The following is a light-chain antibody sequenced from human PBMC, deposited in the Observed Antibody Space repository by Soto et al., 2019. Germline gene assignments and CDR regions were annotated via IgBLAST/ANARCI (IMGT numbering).Light chain of an antibody. J-gene: IGKJ2*01. CDR2: DAS. V-gene: IGKV3-15*01. CDR1: QSVSVN. Sequence: EVVMTQSPGTLSVSPGEGATLSCRASQSVSVNLAWYQHRPGQAPRPLIYDASTRAIGVPARFSGRGSGTEFTLTISSQQSEDFAIYYCLQYNSWPYTFGRGTKLEI. CDR3: LQYNSWPYT.